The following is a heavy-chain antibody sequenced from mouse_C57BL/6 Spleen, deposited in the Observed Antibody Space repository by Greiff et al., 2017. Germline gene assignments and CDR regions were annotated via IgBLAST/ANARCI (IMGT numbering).Heavy chain of an antibody. D-gene: IGHD1-1*01. CDR3: ARYGSSYDYAMDY. CDR2: ISYDGSN. CDR1: GYSITSGYY. V-gene: IGHV3-6*01. Sequence: EVQVVESGPGLVKPSQSLSLTCSVTGYSITSGYYWNWIRQFPGNKLEWMGYISYDGSNNYNPSLKNRISIHRDTSKNQFFLKLSSVTTEDTATYYSARYGSSYDYAMDYWIQGTSVTVSS. J-gene: IGHJ4*01.